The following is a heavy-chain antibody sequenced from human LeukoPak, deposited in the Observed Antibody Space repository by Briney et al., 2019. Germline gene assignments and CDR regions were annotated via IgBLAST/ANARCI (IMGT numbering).Heavy chain of an antibody. CDR3: SRDSIEDDYGDYVGDY. CDR1: GFTFSRYW. Sequence: GGSLRLSCEASGFTFSRYWMHWVRQAPGKGLEWVSRINGDGSYTNYADSVKGRFTISRDNAKSTLYLQMNSLRAEDTAVYFCSRDSIEDDYGDYVGDYWGQGTLVTVSS. J-gene: IGHJ4*02. V-gene: IGHV3-74*01. D-gene: IGHD4-17*01. CDR2: INGDGSYT.